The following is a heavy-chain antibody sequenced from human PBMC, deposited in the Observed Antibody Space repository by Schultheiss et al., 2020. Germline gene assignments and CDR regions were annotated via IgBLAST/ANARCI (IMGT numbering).Heavy chain of an antibody. D-gene: IGHD5-18*01. CDR1: GGSISSGGYY. CDR3: ARDLRGYSYGYPRSITYYYYYGMDV. J-gene: IGHJ6*02. V-gene: IGHV4-39*07. CDR2: INHSGST. Sequence: SETLSLTCTVSGGSISSGGYYWSWLRQHPGKGLEWIGEINHSGSTNYNPSLKSRVTISVDTSKNQFSLKLSSVTAADTAVYYCARDLRGYSYGYPRSITYYYYYGMDVWGQGTTVTVSS.